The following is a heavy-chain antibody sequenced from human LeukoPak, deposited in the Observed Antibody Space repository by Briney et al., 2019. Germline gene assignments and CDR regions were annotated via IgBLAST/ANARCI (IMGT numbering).Heavy chain of an antibody. V-gene: IGHV4-59*01. CDR1: GGSISSYN. J-gene: IGHJ6*03. Sequence: SETLSPTCTDSGGSISSYNWSWIRQPPGKGLEWIGYIYYSGSTNYNPSLKSRVTISVDTSKNQFSLKLSSVTAADTAVYYCARRIGGYYYYYYMDVWGKGTTVTVSS. CDR3: ARRIGGYYYYYYMDV. CDR2: IYYSGST.